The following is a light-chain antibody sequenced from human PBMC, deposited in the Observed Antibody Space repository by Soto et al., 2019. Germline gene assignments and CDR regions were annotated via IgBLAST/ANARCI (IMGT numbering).Light chain of an antibody. J-gene: IGLJ1*01. CDR2: EVH. CDR3: SSYAGSSNV. V-gene: IGLV2-8*01. CDR1: RSDVGGYNY. Sequence: QAVLTQPPSASGSPGQSVAISCTGTRSDVGGYNYVSWYQQHPGKAPKLMIYEVHKRPSGVPDRFSGSKSGNTASLTVSGLQAEDEADYYCSSYAGSSNVFGTGTKLTVL.